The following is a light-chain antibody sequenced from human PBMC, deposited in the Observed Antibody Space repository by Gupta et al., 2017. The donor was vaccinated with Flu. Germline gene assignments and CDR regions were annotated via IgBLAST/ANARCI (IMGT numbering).Light chain of an antibody. J-gene: IGKJ2*01. Sequence: EIVLTQSPGTLSLSPGERATLSCRASQSVSSSYLAWYQQKPGQAPRLIIYGASSRATGIPDRFSGRGDGKDFTLTSSRRENEDCAVYYGQHDGSSNLLGQGTKMEIK. CDR1: QSVSSSY. V-gene: IGKV3-20*01. CDR2: GAS. CDR3: QHDGSSNL.